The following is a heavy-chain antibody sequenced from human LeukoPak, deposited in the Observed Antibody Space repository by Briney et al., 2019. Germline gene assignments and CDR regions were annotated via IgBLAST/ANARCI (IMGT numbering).Heavy chain of an antibody. V-gene: IGHV4-39*07. CDR3: ARVGWQWLVHAFDI. J-gene: IGHJ3*02. D-gene: IGHD6-19*01. CDR1: GGSISSSGYY. CDR2: IYYGGST. Sequence: SETLSLTCTVSGGSISSSGYYWDWIRQPPGKELEWIGNIYYGGSTYYNPSLKSRVTISVDTSKNQFFLKLSSVTAADTAAYYCARVGWQWLVHAFDIWGQGTMVTVSS.